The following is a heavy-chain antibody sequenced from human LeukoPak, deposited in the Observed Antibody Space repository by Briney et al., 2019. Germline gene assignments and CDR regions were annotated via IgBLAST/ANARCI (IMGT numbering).Heavy chain of an antibody. J-gene: IGHJ6*03. CDR2: IYTSGST. Sequence: KPSETLSLTRTVSGGSISSYYWSWIRQPAGKGLEWIGRIYTSGSTNYNPSLKSRVTMSVDTSKNQFSLKLSSVTAADTAVYYCARDGAYSSSSSFYYYYYYMDVWGKGTTVTVSS. CDR3: ARDGAYSSSSSFYYYYYYMDV. D-gene: IGHD6-6*01. V-gene: IGHV4-4*07. CDR1: GGSISSYY.